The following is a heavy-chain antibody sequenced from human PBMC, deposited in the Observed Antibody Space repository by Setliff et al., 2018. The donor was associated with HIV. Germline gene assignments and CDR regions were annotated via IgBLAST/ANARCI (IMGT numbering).Heavy chain of an antibody. CDR2: ISAYNGNT. CDR3: ATRGDLLGRRASTVTVYYYYLDV. Sequence: ASVKVSCKASGYTLTSYGISWVRQAPGQGLEWMGWISAYNGNTNYAQKVQGRVTMTTDTSTSTAYMELRSLTSEDTAVYYCATRGDLLGRRASTVTVYYYYLDVWGNGTTVTVSS. CDR1: GYTLTSYG. D-gene: IGHD4-17*01. J-gene: IGHJ6*03. V-gene: IGHV1-18*01.